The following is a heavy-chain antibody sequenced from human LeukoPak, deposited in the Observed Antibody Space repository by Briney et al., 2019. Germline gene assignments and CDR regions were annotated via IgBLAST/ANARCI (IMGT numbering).Heavy chain of an antibody. D-gene: IGHD2-2*01. V-gene: IGHV3-7*01. CDR3: AREHGRDYCSSTSCYGGYYYYMDV. CDR1: GFTFSSYW. Sequence: PGGSLRLSCAASGFTFSSYWMSWVRQAPGKGLEWVANIKQDGSEKYYVDSVKGRFTISRDNAKNSLYLQMNSLRAEDTAVYYCAREHGRDYCSSTSCYGGYYYYMDVWGKGTTVTVSS. J-gene: IGHJ6*03. CDR2: IKQDGSEK.